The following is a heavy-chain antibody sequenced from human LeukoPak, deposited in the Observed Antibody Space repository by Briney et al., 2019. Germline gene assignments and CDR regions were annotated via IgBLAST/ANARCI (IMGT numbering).Heavy chain of an antibody. V-gene: IGHV3-13*05. CDR1: GFTFSSYD. CDR2: IGTAGDP. Sequence: GGSLRPSCAASGFTFSSYDMHWVRQATGKGLEWVSAIGTAGDPYYPGSVKGRFTISRENAKNSLYLQMNSLRAGDTAVYYCARAAGGSRGLYFDYWGQGTLVTVSS. D-gene: IGHD2-15*01. CDR3: ARAAGGSRGLYFDY. J-gene: IGHJ4*02.